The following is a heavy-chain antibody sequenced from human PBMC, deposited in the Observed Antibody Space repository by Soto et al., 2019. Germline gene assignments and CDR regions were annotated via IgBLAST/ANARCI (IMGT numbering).Heavy chain of an antibody. J-gene: IGHJ6*02. CDR1: GYTFTGYW. V-gene: IGHV1-2*04. CDR2: INPNSGGT. CDR3: ARSGIVVVPASSAPGYYYYGMEV. Sequence: GASVKASCKASGYTFTGYWRQWVRQAPGQGLEWMGWINPNSGGTNYAQKFQGWVTMTRDTSISTAYMELSRLRSDDTAVYYCARSGIVVVPASSAPGYYYYGMEVWGQGTTVTGSS. D-gene: IGHD2-2*01.